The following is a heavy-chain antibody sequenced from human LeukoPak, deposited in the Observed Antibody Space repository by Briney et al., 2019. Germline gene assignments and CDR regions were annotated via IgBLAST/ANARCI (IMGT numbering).Heavy chain of an antibody. CDR2: ISSSSSYI. Sequence: GGSLRLSCAASGFTFSSYSMNWVRQAPGKGLEWVSSISSSSSYIYYADSVKGRFTISRDNAKNSLYLQMNSLRAEDTAVYYCAKIGRSGNWYFDLWGRGTLVTVSS. V-gene: IGHV3-21*01. D-gene: IGHD6-25*01. CDR3: AKIGRSGNWYFDL. J-gene: IGHJ2*01. CDR1: GFTFSSYS.